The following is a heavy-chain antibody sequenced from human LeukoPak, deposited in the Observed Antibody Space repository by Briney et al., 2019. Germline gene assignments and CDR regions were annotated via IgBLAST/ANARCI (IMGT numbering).Heavy chain of an antibody. J-gene: IGHJ5*02. D-gene: IGHD3-10*01. CDR3: ARRPPSFGELMFDP. Sequence: ASVKVSCKASGYTFTSYYMHWVRQAPGQGLEWMGIINPSGGSTSYAQKFQGRVTMTRDTSTSTAYMELRSLRSDDTAVYYCARRPPSFGELMFDPWGQGTLVTVSS. CDR2: INPSGGST. CDR1: GYTFTSYY. V-gene: IGHV1-46*01.